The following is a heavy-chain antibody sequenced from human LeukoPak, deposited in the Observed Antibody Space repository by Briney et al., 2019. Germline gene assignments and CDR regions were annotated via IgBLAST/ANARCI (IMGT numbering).Heavy chain of an antibody. CDR1: GFTFSSYG. CDR3: AKDLYYYDSSGYTDY. CDR2: IWYDGSNK. D-gene: IGHD3-22*01. Sequence: GGSLRLSCAASGFTFSSYGMHWVRQAPGKVLERVAVIWYDGSNKYYADSVKGRFTISRDNSKNTLYLQMNSLRAEDTAVYYCAKDLYYYDSSGYTDYWGQGTLVAVSS. J-gene: IGHJ4*02. V-gene: IGHV3-33*06.